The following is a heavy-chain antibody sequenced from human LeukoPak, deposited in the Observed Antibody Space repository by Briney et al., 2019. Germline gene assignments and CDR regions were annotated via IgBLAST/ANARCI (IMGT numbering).Heavy chain of an antibody. D-gene: IGHD1-26*01. J-gene: IGHJ4*02. V-gene: IGHV1-8*01. CDR1: GYTFTSYD. Sequence: GASVKVSCKASGYTFTSYDINWVRQATGQGLEWMGWMNPNSGNTGYAQKFQGRVTMTRNTSISTAYMELSSLRSEDTPVYYCARSPLSGSPLLNYWGQETLLTVSS. CDR2: MNPNSGNT. CDR3: ARSPLSGSPLLNY.